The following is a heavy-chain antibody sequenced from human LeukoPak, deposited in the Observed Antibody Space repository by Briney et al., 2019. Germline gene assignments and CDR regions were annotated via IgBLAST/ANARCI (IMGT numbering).Heavy chain of an antibody. Sequence: GGSLRLSCAASGFTFSSYWLHWVRQAPGKGLVWVSRIKGDERSTNYADSVKGRFTISRDNAKNTVYLEMNCLRAEDTAVYYCVRGQLWSYYHDYWGQGTLVTVSS. D-gene: IGHD5-18*01. V-gene: IGHV3-74*01. CDR1: GFTFSSYW. J-gene: IGHJ4*02. CDR2: IKGDERST. CDR3: VRGQLWSYYHDY.